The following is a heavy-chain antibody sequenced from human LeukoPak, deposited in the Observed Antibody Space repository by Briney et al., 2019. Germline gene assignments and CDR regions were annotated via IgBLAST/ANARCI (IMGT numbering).Heavy chain of an antibody. V-gene: IGHV4-39*07. Sequence: SETLSLTCTVSGGSISSSSYYWGWIRQPPGKGLEWIGSIYYSGSTYHNPSLKSRVTISVDTSKNQFSLKLSSVTAADTAVYYCARANYGDYGRYNDYWGQGTLVTVSS. D-gene: IGHD4-17*01. J-gene: IGHJ4*02. CDR1: GGSISSSSYY. CDR3: ARANYGDYGRYNDY. CDR2: IYYSGST.